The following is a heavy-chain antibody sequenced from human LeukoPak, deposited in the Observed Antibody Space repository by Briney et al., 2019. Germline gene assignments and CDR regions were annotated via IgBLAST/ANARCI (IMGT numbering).Heavy chain of an antibody. J-gene: IGHJ6*02. CDR2: ISSGGSTI. CDR3: ARDQGRQQLVKDRYYYYGMDV. Sequence: PGGSLRPSCAASGFTFSDYYMSWIRQAPGKGLEWVSYISSGGSTIYYADSVKGRFTISRDNAKNSLYLQMNSLRAEDTAVYYCARDQGRQQLVKDRYYYYGMDVWGQGTTVTVSS. D-gene: IGHD6-13*01. V-gene: IGHV3-11*01. CDR1: GFTFSDYY.